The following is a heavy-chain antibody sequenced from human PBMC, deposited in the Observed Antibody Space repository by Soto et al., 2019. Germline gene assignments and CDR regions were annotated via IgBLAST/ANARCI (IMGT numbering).Heavy chain of an antibody. V-gene: IGHV3-20*04. CDR1: GFNFGDYG. CDR2: INWNGVST. J-gene: IGHJ4*02. CDR3: AGGQLEPERRVLDY. D-gene: IGHD1-1*01. Sequence: GGSLRLSCATSGFNFGDYGMSWVRQAPGKGLEWVSGINWNGVSTGYADSMKGRFTISRDNAKHSLYLQMNSLRVEDTALYYCAGGQLEPERRVLDYWGQGTLVTVSS.